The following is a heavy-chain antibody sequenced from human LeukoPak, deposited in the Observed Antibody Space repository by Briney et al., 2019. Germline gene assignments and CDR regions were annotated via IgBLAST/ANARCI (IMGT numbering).Heavy chain of an antibody. D-gene: IGHD3-3*01. J-gene: IGHJ4*02. CDR2: ISGSGGST. Sequence: GGSLRLPCAASGFTFSSYAMSWVRQAPGKGLEWVSAISGSGGSTYYADSVKGRFTISRDNSKNTLYLQMNSLRAEDTAVYYCAKGFGDYDFWSGYFSFFDYWGQGTLVTVSS. CDR1: GFTFSSYA. V-gene: IGHV3-23*01. CDR3: AKGFGDYDFWSGYFSFFDY.